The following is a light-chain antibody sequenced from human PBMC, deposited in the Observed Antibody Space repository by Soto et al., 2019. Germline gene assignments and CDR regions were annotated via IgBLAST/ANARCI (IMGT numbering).Light chain of an antibody. CDR2: RTS. CDR1: QSVSQS. Sequence: EIVLTQSPATLSLSPGERATLSCRASQSVSQSLAWYQQKPGQAPRLLIYRTSNRATGIPARFSGSGSRTDFTLTISSLEPEDFAVYYCQQANNWPIFTFGPGTKVEIK. V-gene: IGKV3-11*01. J-gene: IGKJ3*01. CDR3: QQANNWPIFT.